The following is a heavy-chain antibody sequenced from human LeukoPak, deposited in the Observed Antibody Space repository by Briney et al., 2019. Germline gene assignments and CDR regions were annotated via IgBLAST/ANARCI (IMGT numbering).Heavy chain of an antibody. J-gene: IGHJ4*02. Sequence: SVKVSCKASGSTFSSYAISWVRQAPGQGLEWMGRIIPIFGTANYAQKFQGRVTITTDESTSTAYMELSSLRSEDTAVYYCARDGGYSGYDKGFYWGQGTLVTVSS. D-gene: IGHD5-12*01. V-gene: IGHV1-69*05. CDR1: GSTFSSYA. CDR3: ARDGGYSGYDKGFY. CDR2: IIPIFGTA.